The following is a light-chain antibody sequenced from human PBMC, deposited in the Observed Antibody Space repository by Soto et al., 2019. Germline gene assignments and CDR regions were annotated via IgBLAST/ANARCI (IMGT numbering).Light chain of an antibody. V-gene: IGKV1-5*03. CDR3: LQYENYPLT. CDR1: QSIGSE. J-gene: IGKJ4*01. Sequence: DIQMTQSPSTLSGSVGDRVTITCRASQSIGSELAWYQQKPGKAPKLLIYKASSLESGVPSTFSGSGSGTEFSLTVSSLQPDDFATYYCLQYENYPLTFGGGTKVDIK. CDR2: KAS.